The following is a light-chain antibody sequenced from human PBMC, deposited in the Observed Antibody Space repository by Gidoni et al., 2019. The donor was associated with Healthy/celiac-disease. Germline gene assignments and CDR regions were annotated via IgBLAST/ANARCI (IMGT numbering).Light chain of an antibody. CDR2: DAS. CDR3: QQYDNLLL. V-gene: IGKV1-33*01. Sequence: DIQMTQAPSSLSASVGDRVTITWQASQDIRNYLNWYQQKPGKAPKLLIYDASNLETGVPSRFSGSGSGTDFTFTISSLQHEDIATYYCQQYDNLLLFXGXTKVEIK. CDR1: QDIRNY. J-gene: IGKJ4*01.